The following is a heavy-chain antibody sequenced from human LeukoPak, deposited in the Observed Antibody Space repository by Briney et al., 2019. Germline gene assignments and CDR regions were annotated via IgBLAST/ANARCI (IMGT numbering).Heavy chain of an antibody. J-gene: IGHJ4*02. D-gene: IGHD6-6*01. Sequence: PSETLSLTCTASGGSISSSSYYWGWIRQPPGKGLEWIGSIYYSGSTYYNPSLKSRVTISVDTSKNQFSLKLSSVTAADTAVYYCARGGRRTIIAARFSSLDYWGQGTLVTVSS. CDR3: ARGGRRTIIAARFSSLDY. V-gene: IGHV4-39*07. CDR2: IYYSGST. CDR1: GGSISSSSYY.